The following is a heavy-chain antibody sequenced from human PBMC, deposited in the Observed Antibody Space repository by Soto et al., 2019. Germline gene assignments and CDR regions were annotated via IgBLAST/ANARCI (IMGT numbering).Heavy chain of an antibody. CDR1: GFTFSIAW. Sequence: GSLRLSCAASGFTFSIAWMSWVRQAPGKGLEWVSAISGSGGSTYYADSVKGRFTISRDNSKNTLYLQMNSLRAEDTAVYYCAKERLSTASVVVYAEYFQHWGQGTLVTVSS. D-gene: IGHD2-2*01. J-gene: IGHJ1*01. CDR2: ISGSGGST. CDR3: AKERLSTASVVVYAEYFQH. V-gene: IGHV3-23*01.